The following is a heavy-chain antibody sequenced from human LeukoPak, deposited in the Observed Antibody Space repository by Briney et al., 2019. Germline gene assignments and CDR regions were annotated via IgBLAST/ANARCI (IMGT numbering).Heavy chain of an antibody. D-gene: IGHD4-17*01. Sequence: SETLSLTCTVSGGSISSYYWSWIRQPPGKRLEWIGYIYYSGSTNYNPSLKSRVTISVDTSKNQFSLKLSSVTAADTAVYYCARWTTVTPFDYWGQGTLVTVSS. CDR2: IYYSGST. V-gene: IGHV4-59*01. CDR1: GGSISSYY. J-gene: IGHJ4*02. CDR3: ARWTTVTPFDY.